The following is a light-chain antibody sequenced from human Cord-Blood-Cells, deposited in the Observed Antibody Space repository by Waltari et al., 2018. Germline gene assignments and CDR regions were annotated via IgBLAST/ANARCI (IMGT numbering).Light chain of an antibody. Sequence: NFMLTQPHSVSESPGKTVTISCTGSSGSIASNYVQWYQQRPGSAPTTVIYEDNQRPSGVPDRFSGSKSGTSASLAISGLQSEDEADYYCCSYAGSAWVFGGGTKLTVL. V-gene: IGLV6-57*02. CDR3: CSYAGSAWV. CDR1: SGSIASNY. CDR2: EDN. J-gene: IGLJ3*02.